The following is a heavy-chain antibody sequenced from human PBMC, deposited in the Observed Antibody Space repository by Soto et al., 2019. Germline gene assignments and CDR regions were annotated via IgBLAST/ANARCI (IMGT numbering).Heavy chain of an antibody. CDR2: IYYSGST. CDR3: ARRYSSAFDI. V-gene: IGHV4-59*08. Sequence: QVQLQESGPGLVKPSETLSLTCTVSGGSISSYYWSWIRQPPGKGLEWIGYIYYSGSTKYNPSLKSRLTISVDSSKNQCSLNLSSVTAADTAVYYCARRYSSAFDIWGQGTMVTVSS. CDR1: GGSISSYY. D-gene: IGHD6-13*01. J-gene: IGHJ3*02.